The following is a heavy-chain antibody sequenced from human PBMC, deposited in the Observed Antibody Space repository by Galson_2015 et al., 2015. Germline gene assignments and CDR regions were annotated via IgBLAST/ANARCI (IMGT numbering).Heavy chain of an antibody. CDR2: ISARGDRT. D-gene: IGHD6-13*01. J-gene: IGHJ4*02. CDR3: VKDMGSSRGYYDS. V-gene: IGHV3-23*01. CDR1: GFTFSAYA. Sequence: SVRLSCAASGFTFSAYAMSWARQVPGKGLEWVCAISARGDRTLYADSVEGRFIISRDNSKNTVYLQLTNLRGEDSAIYYWVKDMGSSRGYYDSWGQGALVTVSA.